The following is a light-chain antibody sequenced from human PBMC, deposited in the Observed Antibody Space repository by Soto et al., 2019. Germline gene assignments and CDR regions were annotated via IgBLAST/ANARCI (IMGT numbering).Light chain of an antibody. CDR2: NAS. J-gene: IGKJ1*01. CDR3: LQYHYWPWT. V-gene: IGKV3-15*01. CDR1: QGMTTK. Sequence: EILMTQSPATLSASPAEGASLSCRVSQGMTTKLAWYQQRPGQPPRLLIYNASTRATGVPATFSGSGSGTDFTLTISSLQSDDFAVYYCLQYHYWPWTFGQGTKVDIK.